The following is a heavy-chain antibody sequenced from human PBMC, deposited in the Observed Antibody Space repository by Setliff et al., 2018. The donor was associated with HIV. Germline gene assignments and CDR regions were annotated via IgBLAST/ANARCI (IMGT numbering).Heavy chain of an antibody. Sequence: SETLSLTCVVSDDSFSNYDWTWIRQSPGKTLEWIGYISSSGITNYNPSLRSRVTISIETSNTRFSLWLRSATAADTATYFCARLGRAIDDGGSSLRLDFWGQGMLVTSP. CDR2: ISSSGIT. V-gene: IGHV4-4*09. D-gene: IGHD2-21*01. CDR3: ARLGRAIDDGGSSLRLDF. J-gene: IGHJ4*02. CDR1: DDSFSNYD.